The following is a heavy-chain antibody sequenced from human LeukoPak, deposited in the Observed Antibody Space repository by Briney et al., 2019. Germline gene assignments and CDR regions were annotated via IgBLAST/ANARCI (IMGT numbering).Heavy chain of an antibody. J-gene: IGHJ4*02. Sequence: GGSLRLYCAASGFTFSSYGMRWVRQAPGKGLEWVAVISYDGSNKYYADSVKGRFTISRDNSKNTLYLQMNSLRAEDTAVYYCAKDQLWFGELSSFDYWGQGTLVTVSS. CDR1: GFTFSSYG. CDR2: ISYDGSNK. CDR3: AKDQLWFGELSSFDY. D-gene: IGHD3-10*01. V-gene: IGHV3-30*18.